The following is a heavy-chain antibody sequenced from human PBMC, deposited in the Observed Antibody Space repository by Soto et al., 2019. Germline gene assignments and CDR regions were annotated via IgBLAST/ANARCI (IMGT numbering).Heavy chain of an antibody. CDR2: VSDSGTT. V-gene: IGHV4-59*08. D-gene: IGHD4-17*01. J-gene: IGHJ4*02. Sequence: QVQLQESGPGLVKPSETLSLTCTVSGASIRSRFWSWIRQPPGKGLEWIGYVSDSGTTNYNPSLKSRVTMSIDTSRNQFSLKLRSVTAADTAAYYCARHPANPYDYGDWDSDYWGQGTLATVSS. CDR1: GASIRSRF. CDR3: ARHPANPYDYGDWDSDY.